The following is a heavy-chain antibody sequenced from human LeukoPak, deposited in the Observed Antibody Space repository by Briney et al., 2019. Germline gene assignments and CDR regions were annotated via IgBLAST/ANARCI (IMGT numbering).Heavy chain of an antibody. CDR3: ARTSSGFGFFDY. Sequence: SETLSLTCTVSGGSISSYYWSWIRQPPGKGLEWIGYIYYSGSTNYNPSLKSRVTISVDTSKNQFSLKLSSVTAADTAVYYCARTSSGFGFFDYWGQGTLVTVSS. CDR1: GGSISSYY. V-gene: IGHV4-59*01. J-gene: IGHJ4*02. CDR2: IYYSGST. D-gene: IGHD3-10*01.